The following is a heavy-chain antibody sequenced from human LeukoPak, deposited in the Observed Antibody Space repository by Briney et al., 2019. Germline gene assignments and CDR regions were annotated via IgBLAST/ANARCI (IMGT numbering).Heavy chain of an antibody. CDR1: GFTFSSYE. CDR3: ARGRGVVATTKQGD. D-gene: IGHD1-26*01. J-gene: IGHJ4*02. CDR2: ISSGGTYI. V-gene: IGHV3-48*03. Sequence: GGSLRLSCAVSGFTFSSYEMNWVRQAPRKGLEWVSYISSGGTYIYYADSVKGRFTISRDNAKNSLYLQMNSLRAEDTRVYYCARGRGVVATTKQGDWGQGTLVTVSS.